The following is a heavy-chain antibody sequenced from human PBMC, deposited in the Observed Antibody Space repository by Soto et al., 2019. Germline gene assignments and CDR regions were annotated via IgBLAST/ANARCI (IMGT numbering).Heavy chain of an antibody. V-gene: IGHV4-30-4*01. J-gene: IGHJ6*02. Sequence: SETLSLTCTVSGDSISSADYYWSWIRQTPGKGLEWIGHIFYSGTTYYNPSLKSRLTISVDTSKNHFSLRLTSVTAADTAVYYCARDLWVEPELYYYGMDVWGRGTTVTVSS. CDR2: IFYSGTT. D-gene: IGHD1-1*01. CDR3: ARDLWVEPELYYYGMDV. CDR1: GDSISSADYY.